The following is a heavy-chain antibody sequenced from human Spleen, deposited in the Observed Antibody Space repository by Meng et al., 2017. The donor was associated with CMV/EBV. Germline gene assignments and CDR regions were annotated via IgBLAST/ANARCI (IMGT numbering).Heavy chain of an antibody. Sequence: LTCSVSGGSVRSGASSWTWVRQHPGKGLEWIGYISHRGSTLYNPSLESRLTISVDTSMNQFSLTLTSVSAADTAVYYCAGAGRTFEYWGQGALVTVSS. CDR3: AGAGRTFEY. J-gene: IGHJ4*02. CDR2: ISHRGST. CDR1: GGSVRSGASS. V-gene: IGHV4-31*03. D-gene: IGHD1-14*01.